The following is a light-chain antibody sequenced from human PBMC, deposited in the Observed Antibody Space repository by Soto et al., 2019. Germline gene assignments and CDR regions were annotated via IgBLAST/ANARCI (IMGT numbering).Light chain of an antibody. CDR1: QTISSW. V-gene: IGKV1-5*03. Sequence: DIQMTQSASTLSGSVGDRVTITCRASQTISSWLAWYQQKPGKAPKLLIYKASTLKSGVPSRFSGSGSGTEFTLTISSLQPVDFATYYCQQSYSTPTTFGQGTRLEIK. CDR3: QQSYSTPTT. J-gene: IGKJ5*01. CDR2: KAS.